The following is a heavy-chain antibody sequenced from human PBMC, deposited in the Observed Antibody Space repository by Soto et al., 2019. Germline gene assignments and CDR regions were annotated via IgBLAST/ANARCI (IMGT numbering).Heavy chain of an antibody. CDR3: ARPFGDYGDYAWSLRY. CDR2: ISAYNGNT. CDR1: GYTFSGYA. Sequence: QVQLVQSGAEVKKPGASVKVSCKASGYTFSGYAMGWVRQAPGQGLEWMGWISAYNGNTDYAQKFQGRVTMTPDTSTSTAYMELRSLTSDDTAVYYCARPFGDYGDYAWSLRYWGQGTLVTVSS. V-gene: IGHV1-18*01. D-gene: IGHD4-17*01. J-gene: IGHJ4*02.